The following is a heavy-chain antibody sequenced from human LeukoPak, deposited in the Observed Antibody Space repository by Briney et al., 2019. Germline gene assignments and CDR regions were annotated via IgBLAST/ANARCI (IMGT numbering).Heavy chain of an antibody. Sequence: SVKVSCKASGGTFSSYAISWVRQAPGQGLEWMGGIIPIFGTANYAQKFQGRVTITADESTSTAYMELSSLRSEDTAVYYCARDLGGLATTVTTYGGYYYYGMDVWGQGTTVTVSS. CDR3: ARDLGGLATTVTTYGGYYYYGMDV. D-gene: IGHD4-17*01. CDR2: IIPIFGTA. J-gene: IGHJ6*02. CDR1: GGTFSSYA. V-gene: IGHV1-69*13.